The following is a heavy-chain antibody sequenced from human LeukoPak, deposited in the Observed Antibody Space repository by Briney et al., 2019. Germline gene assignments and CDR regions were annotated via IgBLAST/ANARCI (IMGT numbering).Heavy chain of an antibody. CDR3: ARKVRSFCFDP. V-gene: IGHV3-7*01. CDR2: TNQDGSEK. Sequence: GGSLRLSCAASGFTFNSHWMSWVRQAPGKGLEWVANTNQDGSEKYYVDSVKGRFAISRDNAKNSLYLQMNSLRVEDTAVYYCARKVRSFCFDPWGQGTLVTVSS. D-gene: IGHD3-22*01. CDR1: GFTFNSHW. J-gene: IGHJ5*02.